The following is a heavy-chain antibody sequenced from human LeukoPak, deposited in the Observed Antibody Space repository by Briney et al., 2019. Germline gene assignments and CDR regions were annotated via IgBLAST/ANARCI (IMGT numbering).Heavy chain of an antibody. CDR1: GFTFNSYA. J-gene: IGHJ4*02. D-gene: IGHD4-17*01. V-gene: IGHV3-23*01. Sequence: GGSLRLSCAASGFTFNSYAMSWVRQAPGKGLEWVSAIVGDTVTFYTDSVKGRFTISRDNSKNTLYLQMNSLGAEDTAVYYCAKAPKDYGDYVVSDYWGQGTLVTVSS. CDR2: IVGDTVT. CDR3: AKAPKDYGDYVVSDY.